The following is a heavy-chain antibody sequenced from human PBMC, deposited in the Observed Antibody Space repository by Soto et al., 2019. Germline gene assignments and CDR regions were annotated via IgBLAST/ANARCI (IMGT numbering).Heavy chain of an antibody. CDR2: ISAYNGNT. D-gene: IGHD3-10*01. CDR1: GYSFTSYG. J-gene: IGHJ6*02. Sequence: QVQLVQSGAEVKKPGASVKVSCKASGYSFTSYGISWVRQAPGQGLEWMGWISAYNGNTNYAQKLKGRVTMTTDTPTSPAYMELRSLRSDGTAVHYCARDNGFGESDVWGQGTTVTVSS. CDR3: ARDNGFGESDV. V-gene: IGHV1-18*01.